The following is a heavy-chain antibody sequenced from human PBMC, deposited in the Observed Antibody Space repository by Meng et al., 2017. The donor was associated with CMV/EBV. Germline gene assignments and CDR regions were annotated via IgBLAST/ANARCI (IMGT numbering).Heavy chain of an antibody. CDR2: ISYDGSNK. J-gene: IGHJ6*02. V-gene: IGHV3-30-3*02. D-gene: IGHD2-2*01. Sequence: GESLKISCAASGFTFSSYAMHWVRQAPGKGLEWVAVISYDGSNKYYADSVKGRFTISRDNSKNTLYLQMNSLRAEDTAVYYCAKNLVVPVATPYYYYGMDVWGQGTTVTVSS. CDR1: GFTFSSYA. CDR3: AKNLVVPVATPYYYYGMDV.